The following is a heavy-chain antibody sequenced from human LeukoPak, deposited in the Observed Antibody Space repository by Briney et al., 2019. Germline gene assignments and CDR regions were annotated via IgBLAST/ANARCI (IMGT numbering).Heavy chain of an antibody. Sequence: SSETLSLTCTVSGGSISSGGYYWSWIRQHPGKGLEWIGYIYYSGSTYYNPSLKSRVTISVDTSKNQFSLKLSSVTAADTAVYYCARDMARYTGTYCYYGMDVWGQGTTVTVSS. CDR1: GGSISSGGYY. V-gene: IGHV4-31*03. CDR2: IYYSGST. CDR3: ARDMARYTGTYCYYGMDV. J-gene: IGHJ6*02. D-gene: IGHD3-10*01.